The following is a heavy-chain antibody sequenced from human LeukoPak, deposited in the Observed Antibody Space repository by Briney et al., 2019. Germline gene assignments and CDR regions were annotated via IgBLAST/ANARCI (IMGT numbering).Heavy chain of an antibody. V-gene: IGHV3-23*01. J-gene: IGHJ6*02. Sequence: PGGSLRLSCAASGFTFSSYYMSWVRQAPGKGLEWVSVISGSGGTTYYADSVKGRFTISRDNSKNTLFLQMNSLRAEDTAVYYCAKHGAFYGLDVWGQGTTVTVSS. CDR1: GFTFSSYY. CDR3: AKHGAFYGLDV. CDR2: ISGSGGTT. D-gene: IGHD3-16*01.